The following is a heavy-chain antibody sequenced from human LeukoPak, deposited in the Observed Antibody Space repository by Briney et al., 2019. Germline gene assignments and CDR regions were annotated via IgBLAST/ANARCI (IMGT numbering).Heavy chain of an antibody. CDR1: GFTFSSYG. D-gene: IGHD6-13*01. Sequence: PGGSLRLSCAASGFTFSSYGMHWVRQAPGKGLEWVAFIRYDGSNKYYADSVKGRFTISRDNSKNTLYLQMSSLRAEDTAVYYCAKEPLPYYSSSYFDYWGQGTLVTVSS. CDR3: AKEPLPYYSSSYFDY. CDR2: IRYDGSNK. V-gene: IGHV3-30*02. J-gene: IGHJ4*02.